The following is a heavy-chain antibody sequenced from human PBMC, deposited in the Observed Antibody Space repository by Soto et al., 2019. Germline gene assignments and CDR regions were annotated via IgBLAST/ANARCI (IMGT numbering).Heavy chain of an antibody. J-gene: IGHJ4*02. V-gene: IGHV3-23*01. D-gene: IGHD3-10*01. Sequence: EVQLLESGGGLVQPGGSLKPSCAASGFTLNNYAMTGLRQAPGRGLEWVSAISGGGDTTSYADSVKGRFTVSRDGSKNTLYLQMSSLRAEDTALYYCAKGRGGSGSLTPRVDFWGQGTLVTVSS. CDR1: GFTLNNYA. CDR3: AKGRGGSGSLTPRVDF. CDR2: ISGGGDTT.